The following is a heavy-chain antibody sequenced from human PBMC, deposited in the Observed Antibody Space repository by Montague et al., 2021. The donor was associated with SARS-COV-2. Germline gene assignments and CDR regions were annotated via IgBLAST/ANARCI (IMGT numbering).Heavy chain of an antibody. D-gene: IGHD2-2*02. CDR1: GGSFSPYY. CDR2: ISQGGNT. CDR3: ARLGDGIVPSPILGLGPYYSFYYMDV. Sequence: TLSLTCAVSGGSFSPYYWSWIRQPPGKGLEWIGEISQGGNTKYNPSLQSRVSISLDTSRNQFSLKVSSVTAADTAIYYCARLGDGIVPSPILGLGPYYSFYYMDVWGKGTTVTVSS. V-gene: IGHV4-34*01. J-gene: IGHJ6*03.